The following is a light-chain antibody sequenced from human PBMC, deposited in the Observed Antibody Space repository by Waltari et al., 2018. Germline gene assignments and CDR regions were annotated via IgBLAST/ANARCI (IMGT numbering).Light chain of an antibody. Sequence: ERVLTQSPDTLSVSPGERATLSCRASQRVGGNVAWYQQRPGQAPRLLIFGASIRASGIPARCSGSGSGTEFTFTISSLESEDFAVYYCLQYNNWPRTFGQGTKVEV. V-gene: IGKV3-15*01. CDR1: QRVGGN. CDR2: GAS. J-gene: IGKJ1*01. CDR3: LQYNNWPRT.